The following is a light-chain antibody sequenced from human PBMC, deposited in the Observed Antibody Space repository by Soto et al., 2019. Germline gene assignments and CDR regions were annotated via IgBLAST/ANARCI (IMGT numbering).Light chain of an antibody. J-gene: IGKJ5*01. CDR3: QQRSNWIT. Sequence: VLTQSPATLSLLPGERATLSCRASQSVGSSLAWYQHNPGQAPRLLLYDASNRAAGIPARFSGSGSGTDFTLTISGLGPEDFALYYGQQRSNWITFVQGTRLEIE. CDR1: QSVGSS. CDR2: DAS. V-gene: IGKV3-11*01.